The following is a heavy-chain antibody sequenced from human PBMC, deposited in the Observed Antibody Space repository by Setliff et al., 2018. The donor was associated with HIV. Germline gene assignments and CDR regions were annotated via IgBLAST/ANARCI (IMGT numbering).Heavy chain of an antibody. Sequence: VASVKVSCKVSGYILTELSRHWVRQAPGKGLEWMGGFDPEDGETISAQKFQGRVTMTEDTSTDTAYMELRSLRSEDTAVYYCSTSPRGLGVAATGRRYLHHWGQGTLVTSPQ. J-gene: IGHJ1*01. D-gene: IGHD6-19*01. V-gene: IGHV1-24*01. CDR3: STSPRGLGVAATGRRYLHH. CDR2: FDPEDGET. CDR1: GYILTELS.